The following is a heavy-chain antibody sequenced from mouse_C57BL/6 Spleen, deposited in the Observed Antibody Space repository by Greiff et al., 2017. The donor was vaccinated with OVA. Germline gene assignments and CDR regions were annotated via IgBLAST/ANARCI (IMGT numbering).Heavy chain of an antibody. J-gene: IGHJ3*01. CDR1: GFTFSDYG. D-gene: IGHD2-2*01. Sequence: DVKLVESGGGLVKPGGSLKLSCAASGFTFSDYGMHWVRQAPEKGLGWVAYISSGSSTIYYADTVKGRFTISRDNSKNTLFLQMTSRRSEDTAMYFCARPGYGYDWFAYWGQGTLVTVSA. CDR3: ARPGYGYDWFAY. CDR2: ISSGSSTI. V-gene: IGHV5-17*01.